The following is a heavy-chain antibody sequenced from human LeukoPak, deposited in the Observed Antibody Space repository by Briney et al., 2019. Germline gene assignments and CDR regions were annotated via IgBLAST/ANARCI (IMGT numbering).Heavy chain of an antibody. Sequence: GGSPRLSCATSGFTFSTSWMHWVCQAPGKGLVWVSRINTDGNTRNYADSVKGRFTISRDNAKNTLYLQMNSLRAEDTAVYYCVRDMGYYDKVWGQGTLVTVSS. CDR2: INTDGNTR. D-gene: IGHD3-22*01. V-gene: IGHV3-74*01. J-gene: IGHJ4*02. CDR3: VRDMGYYDKV. CDR1: GFTFSTSW.